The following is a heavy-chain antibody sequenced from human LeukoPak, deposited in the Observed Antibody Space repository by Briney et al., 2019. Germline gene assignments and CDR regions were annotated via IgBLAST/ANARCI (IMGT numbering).Heavy chain of an antibody. V-gene: IGHV4-59*06. Sequence: SETMSLTCTVSGGSISSYYWSWIRQPPGKGLEWIGYIYYSGSTYYNPSLKSRVTISVDTSKNQFSLKLSSVTAADTAVYYCARAGSYYALTGFDYWGQGTLVTVSS. CDR3: ARAGSYYALTGFDY. D-gene: IGHD1-26*01. CDR2: IYYSGST. J-gene: IGHJ4*02. CDR1: GGSISSYY.